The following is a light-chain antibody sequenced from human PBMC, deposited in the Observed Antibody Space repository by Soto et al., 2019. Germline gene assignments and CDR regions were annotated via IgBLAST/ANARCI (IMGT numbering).Light chain of an antibody. CDR1: QSISSY. Sequence: DIQMTQSPSSLSASVGDRVTITCRASQSISSYLNWYQQKPGKAPKLLIYAASSLQSGGPSRFSGSGSGTDFTHTISSLQPEDFATYYCQQSYSTPRTFGQGTKGEIK. V-gene: IGKV1-39*01. CDR3: QQSYSTPRT. CDR2: AAS. J-gene: IGKJ1*01.